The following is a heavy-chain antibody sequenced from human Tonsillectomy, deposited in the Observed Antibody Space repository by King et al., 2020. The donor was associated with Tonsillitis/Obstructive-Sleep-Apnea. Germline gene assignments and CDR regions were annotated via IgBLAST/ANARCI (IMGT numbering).Heavy chain of an antibody. V-gene: IGHV3-53*01. CDR1: GFTVSSNY. J-gene: IGHJ2*01. CDR3: ARDWAHDYGGNSFYWYFDL. Sequence: VQLVESGGGLIQPGGSLRLSCAASGFTVSSNYMSWVRQAPGKGLEWVSVIYSGGSTYYADSVKGRFTIPRDNSKNTLYLQMNSLRAEDTAVYYCARDWAHDYGGNSFYWYFDLWGRGTLVTVSS. CDR2: IYSGGST. D-gene: IGHD4-23*01.